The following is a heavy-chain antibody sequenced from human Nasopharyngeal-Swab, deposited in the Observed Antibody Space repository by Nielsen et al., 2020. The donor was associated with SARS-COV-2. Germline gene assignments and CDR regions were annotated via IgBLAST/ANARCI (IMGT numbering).Heavy chain of an antibody. CDR2: VNHGGST. V-gene: IGHV4-34*01. Sequence: WIRQPPGKGLEWIGEVNHGGSTNSNPSLKSRVTMSVDTSKNQFSLNLGSVTAADTAVYYCARAAILFGMDVWGQGTTVTVSS. J-gene: IGHJ6*02. D-gene: IGHD3-3*01. CDR3: ARAAILFGMDV.